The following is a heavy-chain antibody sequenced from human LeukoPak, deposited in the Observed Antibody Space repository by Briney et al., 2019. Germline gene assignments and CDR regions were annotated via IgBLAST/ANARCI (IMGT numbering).Heavy chain of an antibody. CDR3: ARIFILSGFSSYFDH. Sequence: SETLSLTCSVSGNSISSSHYWGWIRQTPGKGLEWIGSIYLSGTTYYNPSLKSRVTISVDTSKNQSSLKLSSVTAADTAVYFCARIFILSGFSSYFDHWGQGTLVTVSS. J-gene: IGHJ4*02. CDR2: IYLSGTT. D-gene: IGHD3-9*01. V-gene: IGHV4-38-2*02. CDR1: GNSISSSHY.